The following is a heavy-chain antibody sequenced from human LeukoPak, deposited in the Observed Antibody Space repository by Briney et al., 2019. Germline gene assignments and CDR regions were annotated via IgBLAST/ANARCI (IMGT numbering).Heavy chain of an antibody. CDR2: IYYDGSQT. J-gene: IGHJ4*02. Sequence: GGSLRLSCAASGFTFSRYGFHWVRQAPGKGLEWVAIIYYDGSQTYYADSVKGRFTISRDTSKDTVYLQMDSLRAEDTAVYYCARDLGHYSRGSSYFDFWGQGTLVTISS. CDR3: ARDLGHYSRGSSYFDF. D-gene: IGHD3-22*01. V-gene: IGHV3-33*01. CDR1: GFTFSRYG.